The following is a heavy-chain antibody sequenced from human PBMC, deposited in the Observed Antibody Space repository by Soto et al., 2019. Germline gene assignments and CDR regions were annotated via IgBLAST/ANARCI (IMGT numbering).Heavy chain of an antibody. CDR1: GGSISSGGYS. CDR2: IYHSGST. Sequence: SETMSLTCAVSGGSISSGGYSWSWIRQPPGKGLEWIGYIYHSGSTYYNPSLKSRVTISVDRSKNQFSLKLSSVTAADTAVYYCARVVAVVPAATFWFDPWGQGTLVTVSS. D-gene: IGHD2-2*01. CDR3: ARVVAVVPAATFWFDP. V-gene: IGHV4-30-2*01. J-gene: IGHJ5*02.